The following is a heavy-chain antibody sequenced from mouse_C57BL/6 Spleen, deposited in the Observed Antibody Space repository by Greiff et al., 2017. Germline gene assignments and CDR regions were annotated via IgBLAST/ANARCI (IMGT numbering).Heavy chain of an antibody. Sequence: EVKVVESGGGLVQPGGSLKLSCAASGFTFSDYYMYWVRQTPEKRLEWVAYISNGGGSTYYPDTVKGRFTISRDNAKNTLYLQMSRLKSEDTAMYYCARQGDMDYWGQGTSVTVSS. J-gene: IGHJ4*01. CDR2: ISNGGGST. CDR3: ARQGDMDY. CDR1: GFTFSDYY. V-gene: IGHV5-12*01.